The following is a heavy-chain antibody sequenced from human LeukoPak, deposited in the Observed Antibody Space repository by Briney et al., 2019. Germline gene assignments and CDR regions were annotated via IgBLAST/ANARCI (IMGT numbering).Heavy chain of an antibody. CDR3: ARAGKGLYYYGSGSYYRDYYYGMDV. CDR2: INPNSGGT. D-gene: IGHD3-10*01. V-gene: IGHV1-2*04. J-gene: IGHJ6*02. CDR1: GYTFTSYY. Sequence: GASVKVSCKASGYTFTSYYMHWVRQAPGQGLEWMGWINPNSGGTNYAQKFQGWVTMTRDTSISTAYMELSRLRSDDTAVYYCARAGKGLYYYGSGSYYRDYYYGMDVWGQGTTVTVSS.